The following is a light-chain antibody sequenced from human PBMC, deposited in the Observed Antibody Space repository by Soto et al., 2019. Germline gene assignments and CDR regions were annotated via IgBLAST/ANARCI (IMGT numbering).Light chain of an antibody. CDR3: RQRSNWPPMT. CDR2: DAS. J-gene: IGKJ5*01. CDR1: QTVRSNY. V-gene: IGKV3D-20*02. Sequence: EFVLTQSPGTLSLSPVERATLSCMASQTVRSNYLAWYQQKPGQAPRLLIYDASSRATCIPARCCGSGSWTDVSLTIISLEPEDDVVYYYRQRSNWPPMTFGQGTRLEI.